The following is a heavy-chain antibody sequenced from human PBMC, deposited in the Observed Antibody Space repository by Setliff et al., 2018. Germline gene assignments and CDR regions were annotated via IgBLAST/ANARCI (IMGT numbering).Heavy chain of an antibody. CDR3: AGRDYSGGDS. J-gene: IGHJ5*01. CDR1: GGFINNGDYN. Sequence: SETLSLTCTVSGGFINNGDYNWGWIRQPPGKGLEWIGRIYNSGTTNYNPSLKSRVTISADTSNNSFSLNLFSVTAADTAVYYCAGRDYSGGDSWGHGTLVTVSS. CDR2: IYNSGTT. D-gene: IGHD4-4*01. V-gene: IGHV4-39*02.